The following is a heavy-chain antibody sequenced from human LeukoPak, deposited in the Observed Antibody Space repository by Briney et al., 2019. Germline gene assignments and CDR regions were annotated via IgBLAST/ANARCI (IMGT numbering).Heavy chain of an antibody. Sequence: GGSLRLSCAASGFTFSNSAMNWVRQAPGKGLEWVSAISGSGGSTNYADSVKGRFTISRDNSKNTLYLQMNSLRAEDTAVYYCAKGIGYYDFWSGPYYFDSWGQGTLVIVSS. J-gene: IGHJ4*02. CDR2: ISGSGGST. V-gene: IGHV3-23*01. CDR3: AKGIGYYDFWSGPYYFDS. D-gene: IGHD3-3*01. CDR1: GFTFSNSA.